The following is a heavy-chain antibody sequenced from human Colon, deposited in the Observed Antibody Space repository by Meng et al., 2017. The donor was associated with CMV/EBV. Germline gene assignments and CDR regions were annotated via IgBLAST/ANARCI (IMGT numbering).Heavy chain of an antibody. V-gene: IGHV3-30*04. Sequence: RMSAIHWVGQPLGRGLEWVAVISYDGRNIKYGDTVKCRLNFSRDNSKDTIYVQKNSLKGEDTTVYYCARAPSVFSSGDDGRAPDYWGQGTLVTVSS. CDR3: ARAPSVFSSGDDGRAPDY. CDR2: ISYDGRNI. D-gene: IGHD4-17*01. CDR1: RMSA. J-gene: IGHJ4*01.